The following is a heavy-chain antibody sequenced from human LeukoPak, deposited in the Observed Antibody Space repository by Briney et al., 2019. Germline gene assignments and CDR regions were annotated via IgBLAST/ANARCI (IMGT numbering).Heavy chain of an antibody. CDR2: IGTAGDT. Sequence: GSLRLSCAASGFTFSNYDMHWVRQAAGKGLEWVSGIGTAGDTYYPASVKGRFTISRENAKNSLYLQMNSLSAGDTAVYYCASSPAYSSSWYAIDNWGQGTLVTVSS. CDR1: GFTFSNYD. V-gene: IGHV3-13*01. D-gene: IGHD6-13*01. J-gene: IGHJ4*02. CDR3: ASSPAYSSSWYAIDN.